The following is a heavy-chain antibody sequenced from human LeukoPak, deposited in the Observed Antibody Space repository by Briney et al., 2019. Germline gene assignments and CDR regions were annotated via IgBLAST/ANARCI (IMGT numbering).Heavy chain of an antibody. D-gene: IGHD3-10*01. CDR3: ARDSSYYGSGSYQPDY. J-gene: IGHJ4*02. CDR2: INHSGST. CDR1: GGSFSGYY. Sequence: SETLSLTCAVCGGSFSGYYWSWIRQPPGKGLEWIGEINHSGSTNYNPSLKSRVTISVDTSKNQFSLKLSSVTAADTAVYYCARDSSYYGSGSYQPDYWGQGTLVTVSS. V-gene: IGHV4-34*01.